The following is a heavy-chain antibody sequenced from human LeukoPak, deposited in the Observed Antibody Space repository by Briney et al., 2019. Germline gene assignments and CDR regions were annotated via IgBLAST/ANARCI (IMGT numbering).Heavy chain of an antibody. D-gene: IGHD3-22*01. V-gene: IGHV3-23*01. CDR2: TAGSGISR. J-gene: IGHJ4*02. CDR1: GFTFNNYA. Sequence: GGSLRLSCVASGFTFNNYAMSWVRQAPGRGLEWASSTAGSGISRDYADSVKGRFTISKDKSKNTLYLQMDNLRAEDTGVYFCARLPTFYYDSSGYHYDYWGQGTLVTVSS. CDR3: ARLPTFYYDSSGYHYDY.